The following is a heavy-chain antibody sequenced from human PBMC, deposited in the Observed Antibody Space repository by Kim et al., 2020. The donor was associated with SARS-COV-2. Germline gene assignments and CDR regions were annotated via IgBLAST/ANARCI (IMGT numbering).Heavy chain of an antibody. J-gene: IGHJ6*02. CDR3: ASVIVGRLWFGELSYYGMDV. V-gene: IGHV1-2*06. CDR2: INPNSGGT. D-gene: IGHD3-10*01. CDR1: GYTFTGYY. Sequence: ASVKVSCKASGYTFTGYYMHWVRQAPGQGLEWMGRINPNSGGTNYAQKFQGRVTMTRDTSISTAYMELSRLRSDDTAVYYCASVIVGRLWFGELSYYGMDVWGQGTTVTVSS.